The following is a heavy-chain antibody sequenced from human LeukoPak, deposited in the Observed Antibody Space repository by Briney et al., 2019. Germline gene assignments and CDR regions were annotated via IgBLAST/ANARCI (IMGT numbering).Heavy chain of an antibody. CDR1: GFTASSHY. J-gene: IGHJ6*03. Sequence: GGSLRLSCAVSGFTASSHYMGWVRQAPGKGLEWVSVIYSGGSTYYADSVKGRFTISRDNSKNTLYLQMNSLRAEDTAVYYCAKDTVAIVPPYYYYYYMDVWGKGTTVTVSS. CDR3: AKDTVAIVPPYYYYYYMDV. D-gene: IGHD2-15*01. V-gene: IGHV3-53*05. CDR2: IYSGGST.